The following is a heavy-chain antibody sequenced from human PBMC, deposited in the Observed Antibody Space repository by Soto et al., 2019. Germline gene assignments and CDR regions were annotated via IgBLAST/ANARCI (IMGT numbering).Heavy chain of an antibody. CDR3: ARDSSGAFYL. CDR1: GFTVSSNY. J-gene: IGHJ3*01. D-gene: IGHD3-10*01. Sequence: GGSLRLSCAASGFTVSSNYMSWVRQAPGKGLEWVSVIYSGGSTYYVDHVQGRFTISIHNSRNTLYLQMNSLRAEDTAVYYCARDSSGAFYLWGPGTLVPVSS. CDR2: IYSGGST. V-gene: IGHV3-53*04.